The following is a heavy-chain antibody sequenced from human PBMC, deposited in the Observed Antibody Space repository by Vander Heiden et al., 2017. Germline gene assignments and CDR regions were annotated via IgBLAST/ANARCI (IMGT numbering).Heavy chain of an antibody. CDR1: EFTFSSYW. J-gene: IGHJ4*02. D-gene: IGHD3-3*01. V-gene: IGHV3-7*01. Sequence: EVQLVESGGGLVQPWGSLRLSCAASEFTFSSYWMSWVRQAPGKGLEWVANIKQDGSEKYYGDSVKGRFTISRDNAKNSLYLQMNRLRDEDTAVYYCARDHYDGMEYYFDYWGQGTLVTVS. CDR3: ARDHYDGMEYYFDY. CDR2: IKQDGSEK.